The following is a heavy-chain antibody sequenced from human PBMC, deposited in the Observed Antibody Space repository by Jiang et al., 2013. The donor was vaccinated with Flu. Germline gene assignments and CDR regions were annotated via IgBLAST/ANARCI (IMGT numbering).Heavy chain of an antibody. CDR2: TSGDASSI. CDR1: GFTFIRYW. J-gene: IGHJ2*01. Sequence: VQLVESGGGLVQPGGSLRLSCEGSGFTFIRYWMHWVRQDPGKGLVWLSRTSGDASSIIYADSVKGRFTVSRDNAKKTLYLQMDSLSAEDTAMYYCAREIEESGIWYFDLWGLAPWSLSPQ. V-gene: IGHV3-74*01. CDR3: AREIEESGIWYFDL. D-gene: IGHD2-15*01.